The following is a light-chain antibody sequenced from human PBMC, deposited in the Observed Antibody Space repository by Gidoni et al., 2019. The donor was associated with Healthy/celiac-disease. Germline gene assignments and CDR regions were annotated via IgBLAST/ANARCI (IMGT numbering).Light chain of an antibody. CDR3: QQYDNWLT. CDR1: QDISNY. J-gene: IGKJ4*01. CDR2: DAS. V-gene: IGKV1-33*01. Sequence: DIQMTQSPSSLSASVGDRVTITCQASQDISNYLNWYQQKPGKAPKLLIYDASNLETGVPSRFSGSGSGTDFTFTISSLQPEDIATYYCQQYDNWLTFGGXTKVEIK.